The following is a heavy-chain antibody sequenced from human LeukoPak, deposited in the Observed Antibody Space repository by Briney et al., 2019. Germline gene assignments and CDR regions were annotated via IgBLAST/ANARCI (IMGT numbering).Heavy chain of an antibody. CDR3: ARVSIMITFGGVIDSSNFDY. Sequence: SETLSLTCAVYGGSFSGYYWSWIRQPPGKGLEWIGEINHSGSTNYNPSLKSRVTISVDTSKNQFSLKLSSVTAADTAVYYCARVSIMITFGGVIDSSNFDYWGQGTLVTVSS. CDR2: INHSGST. D-gene: IGHD3-16*02. CDR1: GGSFSGYY. J-gene: IGHJ4*02. V-gene: IGHV4-34*01.